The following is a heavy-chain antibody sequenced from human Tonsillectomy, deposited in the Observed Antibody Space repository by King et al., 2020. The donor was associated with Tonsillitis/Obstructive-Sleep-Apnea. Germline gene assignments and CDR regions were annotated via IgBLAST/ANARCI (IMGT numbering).Heavy chain of an antibody. CDR3: AKGLKGFFDY. CDR2: ISWNSGSI. J-gene: IGHJ4*02. Sequence: VQLVQSGGGLVQPGRSLRLSCAASGFTFDDYAMHWVRQAPGKGLEWVSGISWNSGSIGYADSVKGRFTISRDNAKNSLYLQMNSLRAEDTDLYYCAKGLKGFFDYWGQGTLVTVSS. V-gene: IGHV3-9*01. CDR1: GFTFDDYA.